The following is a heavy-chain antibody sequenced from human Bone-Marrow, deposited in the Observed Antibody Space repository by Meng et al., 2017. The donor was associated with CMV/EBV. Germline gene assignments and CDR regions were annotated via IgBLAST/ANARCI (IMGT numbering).Heavy chain of an antibody. J-gene: IGHJ4*02. CDR3: VKDSTFYYESRDAYLAY. V-gene: IGHV3-23*01. Sequence: GESLKISCAASGFTFSSYAMSWVRQAPGKGLEWVSAISGGDRMTYYADSVKGRFTIYRDTFKNTLSLQMNSLRAEDTAVYYCVKDSTFYYESRDAYLAYWGQGTLVTVSS. CDR1: GFTFSSYA. CDR2: ISGGDRMT. D-gene: IGHD3-22*01.